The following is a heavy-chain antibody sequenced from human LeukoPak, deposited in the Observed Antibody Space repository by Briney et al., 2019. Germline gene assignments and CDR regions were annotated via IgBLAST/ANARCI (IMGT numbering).Heavy chain of an antibody. CDR1: GGSFSGYY. CDR3: ARDRGYCSSTSCPGVDV. V-gene: IGHV4-34*01. Sequence: SETLSLTCAVYGGSFSGYYWSWIRQPQGKGLEWIGEINHSGSTNYNPSLKSRVTISVDTSKNQFSLKLSSVTAADTAVYYCARDRGYCSSTSCPGVDVWGKGTTVTVSS. CDR2: INHSGST. J-gene: IGHJ6*04. D-gene: IGHD2-2*01.